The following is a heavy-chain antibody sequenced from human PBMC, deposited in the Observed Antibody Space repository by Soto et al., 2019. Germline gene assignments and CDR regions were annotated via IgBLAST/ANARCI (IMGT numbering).Heavy chain of an antibody. CDR3: ARDLHSSGWFSRFDY. J-gene: IGHJ4*02. CDR2: IKQDGSEK. CDR1: GFTFSTYW. D-gene: IGHD6-19*01. V-gene: IGHV3-7*05. Sequence: GGSLRLSCAASGFTFSTYWMTWVRQAPGKGLEWVANIKQDGSEKYYVGSVKGRFTISRDNAKNSLYLQMNSLRAEDTAVYYCARDLHSSGWFSRFDYWGQGTLVTVSS.